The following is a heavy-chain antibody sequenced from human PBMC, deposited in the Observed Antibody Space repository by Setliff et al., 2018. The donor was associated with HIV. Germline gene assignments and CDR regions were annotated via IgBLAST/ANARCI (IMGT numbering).Heavy chain of an antibody. V-gene: IGHV3-74*01. CDR3: ARGPTVTTTGGGLFFDY. CDR1: GFTFSSYW. J-gene: IGHJ4*02. Sequence: GGSLRLSCAASGFTFSSYWMHWVRQAPGKGLVWVSRINSDGSSTSYADSVKGRLTISRDNAKSTLYLQMNSLRAEDTAVYYCARGPTVTTTGGGLFFDYWGQGTLVTVSS. CDR2: INSDGSST. D-gene: IGHD4-17*01.